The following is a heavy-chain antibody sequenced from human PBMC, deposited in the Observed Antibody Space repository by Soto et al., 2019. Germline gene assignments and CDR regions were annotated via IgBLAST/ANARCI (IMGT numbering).Heavy chain of an antibody. Sequence: SETLSLTCAVSSGSISSSNWWSWVRQPPGKGLEWIGEIYHSGSTNYSPSLKSRVTISVDKSKNQFSLKLSSVTAADTAVYYSAREDITGDWFDPWGQGTLVTVSS. D-gene: IGHD1-20*01. CDR1: SGSISSSNW. V-gene: IGHV4-4*02. CDR2: IYHSGST. J-gene: IGHJ5*02. CDR3: AREDITGDWFDP.